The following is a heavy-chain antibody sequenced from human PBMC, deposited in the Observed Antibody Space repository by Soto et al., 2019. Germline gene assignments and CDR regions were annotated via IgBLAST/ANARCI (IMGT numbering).Heavy chain of an antibody. CDR3: EKDAISGDGIWLMDY. Sequence: GGSLRLSCPPSVFTFRNYSMTCARQAPGNWLEWVSSLLRSVSSAYYADSLRGRFTISSDTSANSLYLHMDNSRAADTDTYYCEKDAISGDGIWLMDYWGQGTVVTVSS. J-gene: IGHJ4*02. CDR1: VFTFRNYS. CDR2: LLRSVSSA. V-gene: IGHV3-23*01. D-gene: IGHD4-17*01.